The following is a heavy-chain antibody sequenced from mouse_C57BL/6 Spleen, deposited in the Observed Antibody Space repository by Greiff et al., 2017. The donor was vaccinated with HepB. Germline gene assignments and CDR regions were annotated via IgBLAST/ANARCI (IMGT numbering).Heavy chain of an antibody. Sequence: QVQLKESGAELVRPGTSVKMSCKASGYTFTNYWIGWAKQRPGHGLEWIGDIYPGGGYTNYNEKFKGRATLTADKSSSTAYMQFSSLTSEDSAIYYCARGTTVDLYYFDYWGQGTTLTVSS. V-gene: IGHV1-63*01. J-gene: IGHJ2*01. D-gene: IGHD1-1*01. CDR1: GYTFTNYW. CDR3: ARGTTVDLYYFDY. CDR2: IYPGGGYT.